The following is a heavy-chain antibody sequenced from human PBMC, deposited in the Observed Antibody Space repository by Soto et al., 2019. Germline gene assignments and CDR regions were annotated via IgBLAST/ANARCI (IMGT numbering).Heavy chain of an antibody. CDR3: ARATSVDAY. Sequence: EVQLVESGGDLVQPGGSLRLSCAASGFAFSGYWMSWVRQAPGKGLEGVANIKQDGSEKYYVDSVKGRFTISRDNAKNSLYXQMNSLRVEDTAVYYCARATSVDAYWGQGTLVTVSS. CDR2: IKQDGSEK. J-gene: IGHJ4*02. CDR1: GFAFSGYW. D-gene: IGHD5-12*01. V-gene: IGHV3-7*01.